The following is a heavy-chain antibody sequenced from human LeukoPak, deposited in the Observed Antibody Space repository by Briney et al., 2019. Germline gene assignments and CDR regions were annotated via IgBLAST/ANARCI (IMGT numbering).Heavy chain of an antibody. Sequence: ASVKVSCKASGGTFSSYAISWVRQAPGQGFEWMGIINPSGGSTSYAQKFQGRVTMTRDTSTSTVYMELSSLRSEDTAVYYCARAPKSRQPPVTAYSFDIWGQGTMVTVSS. V-gene: IGHV1-46*01. CDR1: GGTFSSYA. CDR3: ARAPKSRQPPVTAYSFDI. CDR2: INPSGGST. D-gene: IGHD4-17*01. J-gene: IGHJ3*02.